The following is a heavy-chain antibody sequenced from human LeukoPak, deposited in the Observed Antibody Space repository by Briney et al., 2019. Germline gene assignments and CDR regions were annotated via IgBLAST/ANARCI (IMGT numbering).Heavy chain of an antibody. Sequence: QSGGSLRLSCAASGFIVSSNYMSWVRQAPGKGLEWVSVIYSGGTTYYADSVKGRFTISRDNSKNTLYLQMNSLRAEDTAVCYCAAKNTWTYGMDVWGQGTTVTDSS. J-gene: IGHJ6*02. V-gene: IGHV3-66*01. D-gene: IGHD1/OR15-1a*01. CDR2: IYSGGTT. CDR1: GFIVSSNY. CDR3: AAKNTWTYGMDV.